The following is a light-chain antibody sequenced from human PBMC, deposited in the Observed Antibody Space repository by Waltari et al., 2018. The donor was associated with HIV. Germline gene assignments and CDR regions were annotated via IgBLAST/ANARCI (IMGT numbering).Light chain of an antibody. V-gene: IGKV1-17*01. CDR3: LQYNNYPPT. CDR2: DAS. CDR1: QGIRND. Sequence: DIQMTQSPPSLSASVGDRVTITCRASQGIRNDLAWFQQKPGEAPKRLIYDASSLQSGVPSRFSGSGSGAEFILTISSLRPEDFATYYCLQYNNYPPTFGQGTTVDIK. J-gene: IGKJ1*01.